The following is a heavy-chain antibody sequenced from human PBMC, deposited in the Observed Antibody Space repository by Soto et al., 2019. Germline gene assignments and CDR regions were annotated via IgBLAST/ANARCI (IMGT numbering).Heavy chain of an antibody. Sequence: EVQLVESGGGLVKPGGSLRLSCAASGFTFSSYSMNWVRQAPGKGLEWVSSISSSSSYIYYADSVKGRFTISRDNAKHSLYLQMNSLRAEDTAVYYCGRGVYYYDSSGYYGYWGQGTLVTVSS. V-gene: IGHV3-21*01. J-gene: IGHJ4*02. D-gene: IGHD3-22*01. CDR1: GFTFSSYS. CDR3: GRGVYYYDSSGYYGY. CDR2: ISSSSSYI.